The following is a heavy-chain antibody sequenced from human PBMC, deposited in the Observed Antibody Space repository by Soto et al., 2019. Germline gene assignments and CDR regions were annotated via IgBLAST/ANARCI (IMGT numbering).Heavy chain of an antibody. Sequence: ASVKVSCKPSGYSFSNFYVHWVRQAPGQGLEWMGIINPSGDSTSYAQEFQGRVTMTSDTSISTAHMELSSLRSEDTAVYYCARRAETNGWNGFGADKYYFDFWGQGTLVTVSS. CDR2: INPSGDST. CDR3: ARRAETNGWNGFGADKYYFDF. J-gene: IGHJ4*02. V-gene: IGHV1-46*01. D-gene: IGHD1-1*01. CDR1: GYSFSNFY.